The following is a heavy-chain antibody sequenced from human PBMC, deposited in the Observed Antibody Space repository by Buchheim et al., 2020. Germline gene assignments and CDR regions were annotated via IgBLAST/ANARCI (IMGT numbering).Heavy chain of an antibody. CDR2: INPNSGGT. CDR1: GYTFTSYD. CDR3: ARALTVYYYYGMDV. D-gene: IGHD4-17*01. Sequence: QVQLVQSGAEVKKPGASVKVSCKASGYTFTSYDINWVRQATGQGLEWMGWINPNSGGTNYAQKFQGWVTMTRDTSISPAYMELSRLRSDDTAVYYCARALTVYYYYGMDVWGQGTT. J-gene: IGHJ6*02. V-gene: IGHV1-2*04.